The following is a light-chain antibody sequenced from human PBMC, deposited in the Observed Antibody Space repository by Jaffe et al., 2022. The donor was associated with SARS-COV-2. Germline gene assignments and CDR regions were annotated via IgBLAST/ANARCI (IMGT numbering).Light chain of an antibody. V-gene: IGKV3-20*01. Sequence: EIVLTQSPGTLSLSPGERATLSCRASQRSSGSYLAWYQQKPGQAPRLLIYDASNRAAGIPDRFSGSGSGTDFTLTISRLEPEDFAIYYCQHYGSSLWTFGQGTKVEIK. CDR3: QHYGSSLWT. CDR2: DAS. CDR1: QRSSGSY. J-gene: IGKJ1*01.